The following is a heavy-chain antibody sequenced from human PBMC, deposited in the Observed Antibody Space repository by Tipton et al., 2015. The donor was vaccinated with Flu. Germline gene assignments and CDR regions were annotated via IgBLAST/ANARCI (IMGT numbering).Heavy chain of an antibody. CDR3: ARILWSGFVDF. D-gene: IGHD3/OR15-3a*01. V-gene: IGHV4-31*03. Sequence: TLSLTCTVSGGSISSGNYYWGWIRQHPGKGLEWIGYIYYSGVTYYNPSLKSRHSTSVDTSKNQFSLNLSSVTAADTAVYYCARILWSGFVDFWGQGTLVTVSS. CDR2: IYYSGVT. J-gene: IGHJ4*02. CDR1: GGSISSGNYY.